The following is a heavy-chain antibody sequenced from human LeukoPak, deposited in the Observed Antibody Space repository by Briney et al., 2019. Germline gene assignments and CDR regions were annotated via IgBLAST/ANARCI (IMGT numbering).Heavy chain of an antibody. Sequence: SETLSLTCTVSGGSISSGGYYWSWIRQHPGKGLEWIGYIYYSGSTYYNPSLKSRVTISVDTSKNQFSLKLSSVTAADTAVYYCARDQRTRYNWFDPWGQGTLVTVSS. CDR3: ARDQRTRYNWFDP. CDR2: IYYSGST. CDR1: GGSISSGGYY. V-gene: IGHV4-31*03. D-gene: IGHD6-25*01. J-gene: IGHJ5*02.